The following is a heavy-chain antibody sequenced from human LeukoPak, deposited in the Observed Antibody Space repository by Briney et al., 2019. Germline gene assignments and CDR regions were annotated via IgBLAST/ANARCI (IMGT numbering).Heavy chain of an antibody. V-gene: IGHV5-51*01. CDR3: ARHRRPSDYYDSSDYYIDY. D-gene: IGHD3-22*01. Sequence: GESLKISCKGSGYSFTSYWIGWVRQMPGKGLEWMGIIYPGDSDTRYSPSFQGQVTISADKSISTAYLQWSSLKASDTAMYYCARHRRPSDYYDSSDYYIDYWGQGTLVTVSS. CDR2: IYPGDSDT. CDR1: GYSFTSYW. J-gene: IGHJ4*02.